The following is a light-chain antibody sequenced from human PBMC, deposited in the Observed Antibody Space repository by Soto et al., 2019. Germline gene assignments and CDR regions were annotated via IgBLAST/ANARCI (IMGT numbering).Light chain of an antibody. J-gene: IGKJ2*01. CDR2: GAS. CDR1: QSVASNS. CDR3: QNYDSSPYT. Sequence: PGETATLSCRASQSVASNSLAWYQQKPGQAPRLLVYGASGRATDIPDRFSGRGSGTDFTLTINRLEPEDFAVYYCQNYDSSPYTFGQGTKLEIK. V-gene: IGKV3-20*01.